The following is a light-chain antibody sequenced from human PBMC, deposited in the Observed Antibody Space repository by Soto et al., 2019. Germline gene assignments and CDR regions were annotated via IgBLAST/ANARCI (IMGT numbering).Light chain of an antibody. Sequence: QLVLTQSSSASASLGSSVKLTCTLSSGHSSYIIAWHQQQPGKAPRYLMKLEGSGSYNKGSGVPDRFSGSSSGADRYLTISNLQSEDEADYYCETWDSISNWVFGGGTQLTVL. CDR2: LEGSGSY. V-gene: IGLV4-60*03. J-gene: IGLJ3*02. CDR3: ETWDSISNWV. CDR1: SGHSSYI.